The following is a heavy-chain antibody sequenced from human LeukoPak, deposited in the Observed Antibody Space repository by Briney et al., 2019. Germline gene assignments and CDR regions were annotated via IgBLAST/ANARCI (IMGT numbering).Heavy chain of an antibody. CDR3: ARGGVDYYGSGTYYLMYYFDY. V-gene: IGHV3-23*01. J-gene: IGHJ4*02. D-gene: IGHD3-10*01. CDR1: GFTFSTYG. CDR2: ISGSGGAS. Sequence: GGPLRLSCAASGFTFSTYGMSWVRQAPGKGLEWVSGISGSGGASYYADSVKGRFTISRDDSHNTLYLQMNSLRAEDTAVYFCARGGVDYYGSGTYYLMYYFDYWGQGALVTVSS.